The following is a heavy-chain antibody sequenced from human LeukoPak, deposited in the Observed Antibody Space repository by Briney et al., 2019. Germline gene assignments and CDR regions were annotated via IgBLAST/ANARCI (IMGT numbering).Heavy chain of an antibody. Sequence: GGSLRLSCAASGFTFSSYAMHWVRQAPGKGLEYVSAISSNGGSTYYANSVKGRFTISRDNSKNTLYLQMNSLRAEDTAVYYCAKESPRFDYWGQGTLVTVSS. V-gene: IGHV3-64*01. CDR3: AKESPRFDY. CDR1: GFTFSSYA. J-gene: IGHJ4*02. CDR2: ISSNGGST.